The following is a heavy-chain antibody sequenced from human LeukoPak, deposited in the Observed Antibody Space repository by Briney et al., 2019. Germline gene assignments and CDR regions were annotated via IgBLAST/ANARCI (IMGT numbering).Heavy chain of an antibody. J-gene: IGHJ5*02. CDR2: ISYSGRA. V-gene: IGHV4-59*01. Sequence: PSETLSLTCTVSGGSITDYYWSWIRQPPGKGLEWIGYISYSGRATYNPSVKSRVTISLATSRTQFSLGLTSVTAADTAVYYCARVSAGGGSEWVDNWGQGTLVTVSS. CDR1: GGSITDYY. CDR3: ARVSAGGGSEWVDN. D-gene: IGHD1-26*01.